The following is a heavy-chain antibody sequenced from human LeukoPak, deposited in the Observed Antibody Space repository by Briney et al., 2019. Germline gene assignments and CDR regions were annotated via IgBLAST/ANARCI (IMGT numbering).Heavy chain of an antibody. CDR2: ISGSGGST. CDR3: AKPDSPKPGWYNYYYGMDV. CDR1: GFTFSSYA. Sequence: GGSLRLSCAASGFTFSSYAMSWVRQAPGKGLEWVSAISGSGGSTYYADSVKGRFTISRDNSKNTLYLQMNSLRAEGTAVYYCAKPDSPKPGWYNYYYGMDVWGQGTTVTVSS. D-gene: IGHD6-19*01. V-gene: IGHV3-23*01. J-gene: IGHJ6*02.